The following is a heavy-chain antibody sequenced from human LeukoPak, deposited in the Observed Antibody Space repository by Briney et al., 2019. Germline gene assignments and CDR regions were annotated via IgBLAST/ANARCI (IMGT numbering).Heavy chain of an antibody. CDR1: GFNFDDNV. D-gene: IGHD4/OR15-4a*01. CDR2: ISDDGYGT. V-gene: IGHV3-43*02. CDR3: ATMGPLDY. J-gene: IGHJ4*02. Sequence: GGSLRLSCAASGFNFDDNVMHWVRQAPGKCLEWVSLISDDGYGTYYADSVKGRFTISRDNSKNSLYLQMNSLRSEDTALYYCATMGPLDYWGQGTLVTVSS.